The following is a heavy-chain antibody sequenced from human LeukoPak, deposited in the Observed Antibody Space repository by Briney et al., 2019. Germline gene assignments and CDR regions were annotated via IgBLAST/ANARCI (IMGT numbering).Heavy chain of an antibody. CDR2: IYNSGST. J-gene: IGHJ6*03. V-gene: IGHV4-59*08. Sequence: PSETLSLACTVSGASLTNYDWTWVRQPPGKGREWLGYIYNSGSTSYDPSLKSRVTISVDTSKHQFSLQLSSVTAADTAVYYCARHVQSIGGVVAATYYYYYMDVWGKGTTVTVSS. CDR3: ARHVQSIGGVVAATYYYYYMDV. CDR1: GASLTNYD. D-gene: IGHD2-15*01.